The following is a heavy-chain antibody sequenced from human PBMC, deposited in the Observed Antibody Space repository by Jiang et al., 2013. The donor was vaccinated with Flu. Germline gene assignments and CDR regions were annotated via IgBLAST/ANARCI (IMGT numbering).Heavy chain of an antibody. V-gene: IGHV3-23*01. J-gene: IGHJ4*02. D-gene: IGHD2-2*01. Sequence: VQLLESGGGLVQPGGSLRLSCATSGFTFSNYVLNWVRQAPGKGLEWLSTINDGSADTYYADSVKGRFTASRDDSKSTLYLHLNSLRVEDTAVYYCVHDPYCRGTGCYSGNFDYWGQGNGGHRLL. CDR3: VHDPYCRGTGCYSGNFDY. CDR2: INDGSADT. CDR1: GFTFSNYV.